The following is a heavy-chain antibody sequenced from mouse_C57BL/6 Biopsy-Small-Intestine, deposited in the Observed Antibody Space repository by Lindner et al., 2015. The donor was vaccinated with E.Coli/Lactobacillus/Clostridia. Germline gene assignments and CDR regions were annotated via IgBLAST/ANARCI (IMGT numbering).Heavy chain of an antibody. Sequence: VQESGPELVKPGASVKISCKASGYSFTGYYMNWVKQSPEKSLEWIGEINPSTGGTTYNQRFKDKATLTVDKSSSTAYMQLKSLTSEDSAVYYCGRSYYDNLDYWGQGTTLTVSS. CDR3: GRSYYDNLDY. V-gene: IGHV1-42*01. D-gene: IGHD2-10*01. CDR1: GYSFTGYY. J-gene: IGHJ2*01. CDR2: INPSTGGT.